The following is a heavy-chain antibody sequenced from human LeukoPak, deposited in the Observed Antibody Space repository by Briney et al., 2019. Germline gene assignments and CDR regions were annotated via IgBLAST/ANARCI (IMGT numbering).Heavy chain of an antibody. CDR3: ARGQVVEPLVDY. CDR1: GFTFSSYA. V-gene: IGHV3-21*01. J-gene: IGHJ4*02. CDR2: ISGSSSYI. D-gene: IGHD2-15*01. Sequence: PGGSLRLSCAASGFTFSSYAMSWVRQAPGKGLEWVSAISGSSSYIYYADSVKGRFTISRDNAKNSLYLQMNSLRAEDTAVYYCARGQVVEPLVDYWGQGTLVTVSS.